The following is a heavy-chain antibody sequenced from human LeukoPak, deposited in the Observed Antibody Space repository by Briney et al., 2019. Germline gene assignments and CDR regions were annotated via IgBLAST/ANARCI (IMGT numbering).Heavy chain of an antibody. CDR3: AKTGYDILTGYYRATEFDY. Sequence: GGSLRLSCAASGFTFSSYAMSWVRQAPGKGLEWVSAISGSGGSTYYADSVKGRFTISRDNSKNTLYLQINSLRAEDTAVYYCAKTGYDILTGYYRATEFDYWGQGTLVTVSS. CDR1: GFTFSSYA. V-gene: IGHV3-23*01. J-gene: IGHJ4*02. CDR2: ISGSGGST. D-gene: IGHD3-9*01.